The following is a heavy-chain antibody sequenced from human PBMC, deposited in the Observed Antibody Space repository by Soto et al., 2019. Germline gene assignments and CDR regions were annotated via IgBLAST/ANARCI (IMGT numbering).Heavy chain of an antibody. V-gene: IGHV4-31*03. CDR1: GGSISSGGYY. J-gene: IGHJ3*02. CDR3: ARDSTIADRVFDI. CDR2: IYYIGST. D-gene: IGHD6-6*01. Sequence: PSETLSLPCIVSGGSISSGGYYWNWIRQDPGKGLEWIGYIYYIGSTNYNPSLKSRITISLDTSKNQFSLKLSSVTAADTAVYYCARDSTIADRVFDISGQRTMITFSS.